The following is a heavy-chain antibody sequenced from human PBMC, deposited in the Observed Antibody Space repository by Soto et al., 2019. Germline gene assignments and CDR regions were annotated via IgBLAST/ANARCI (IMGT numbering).Heavy chain of an antibody. CDR1: GFTSSSYA. D-gene: IGHD5-12*01. V-gene: IGHV3-30-3*01. CDR3: ARPDTYSGYDPYGMDV. Sequence: GGSLRLSCAASGFTSSSYAMHWVRQAPGKGLEWVAVISYDGSNKYYADSVKGRFTISRDNSKNTLYLQMNSLRAEDTAVYYCARPDTYSGYDPYGMDVWGKGTKVTVSS. CDR2: ISYDGSNK. J-gene: IGHJ6*04.